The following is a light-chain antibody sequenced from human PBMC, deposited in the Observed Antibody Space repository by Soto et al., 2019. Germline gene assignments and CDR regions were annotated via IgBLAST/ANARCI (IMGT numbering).Light chain of an antibody. J-gene: IGKJ1*01. CDR1: QSISSW. CDR2: QAS. V-gene: IGKV1-5*03. CDR3: QQYNSHSET. Sequence: DIQMTQSPSTMSASLGDGVTIXXRTSQSISSWLAWYQQKPGKAPKLXIHQASSLASGVPSRFSGGGSGTEFTLTINSLQADDFATYYCQQYNSHSETFGQGTKVDIK.